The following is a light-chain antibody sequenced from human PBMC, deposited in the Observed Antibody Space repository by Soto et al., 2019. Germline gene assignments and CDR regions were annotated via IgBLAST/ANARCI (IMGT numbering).Light chain of an antibody. Sequence: DIQMTQSPSSLSASVGDRVTITCRASQNISIYLNWYQQKPGKAPKLLIYTVSNFQSGVPSRFSADGAGTDFTLTTSSLQPEDFATYYCQQSSSTPPFTFGPGTKVDIK. CDR1: QNISIY. CDR2: TVS. V-gene: IGKV1-39*01. J-gene: IGKJ3*01. CDR3: QQSSSTPPFT.